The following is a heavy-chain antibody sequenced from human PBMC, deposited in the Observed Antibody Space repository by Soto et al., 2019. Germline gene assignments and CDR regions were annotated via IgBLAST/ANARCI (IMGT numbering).Heavy chain of an antibody. D-gene: IGHD4-17*01. CDR3: AKEGAYGDYAGENWFDS. CDR1: GFTFFAYW. Sequence: EVQLVESGGGLVQPGGSLRLSCAASGFTFFAYWIHWVRQVPGKGLVWVSRINSDGSHTSYADSVRGRFTISRDNSKNTVYLQMNSLSTEHSAVYYCAKEGAYGDYAGENWFDSWGQGRLVTVSS. J-gene: IGHJ5*01. V-gene: IGHV3-74*01. CDR2: INSDGSHT.